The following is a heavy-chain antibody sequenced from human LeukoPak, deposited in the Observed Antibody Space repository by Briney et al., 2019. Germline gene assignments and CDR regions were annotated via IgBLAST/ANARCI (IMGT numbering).Heavy chain of an antibody. CDR3: ARLRFYDSSGYSPGYYMDV. Sequence: PSETLSLTCTVSGGSMFSFHWSWIRQSAGKGLEWIGHIYVSGTTTYNPSLKGRGTMSVNTSKNQVSLRLSSVTAADTAVYYCARLRFYDSSGYSPGYYMDVWGKGTTVIVS. J-gene: IGHJ6*03. CDR2: IYVSGTT. D-gene: IGHD3-22*01. V-gene: IGHV4-4*07. CDR1: GGSMFSFH.